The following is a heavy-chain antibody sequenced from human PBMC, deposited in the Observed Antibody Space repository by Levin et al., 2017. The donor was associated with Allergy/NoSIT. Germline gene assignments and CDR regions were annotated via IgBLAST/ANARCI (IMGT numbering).Heavy chain of an antibody. CDR2: TWYDGTNQ. CDR1: GFPFSTFG. D-gene: IGHD7-27*01. CDR3: ARSLSNWGSQNFDY. V-gene: IGHV3-33*01. Sequence: GESLKISCAASGFPFSTFGMHWVRQAPGKGLQWVAVTWYDGTNQYYADAVKGRFTISRDNSKNMVYLQMNSLRDDATAVYYCARSLSNWGSQNFDYWGQGTLVTVSS. J-gene: IGHJ4*02.